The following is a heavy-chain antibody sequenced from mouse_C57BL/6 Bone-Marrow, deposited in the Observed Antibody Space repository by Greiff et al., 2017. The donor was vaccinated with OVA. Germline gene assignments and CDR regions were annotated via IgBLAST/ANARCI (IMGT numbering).Heavy chain of an antibody. J-gene: IGHJ3*01. CDR3: ASAVFAY. V-gene: IGHV1-50*01. Sequence: VQLQQPGAEVVKPGASVKLSCKASGYTFTSYWMQWVKQRPGQGLEWIGEIDPSDSYTNYNQKFKGKATLTVDTSSSTAYMQLSSLTSEDSAVYYCASAVFAYWGQGTLVTVSA. CDR2: IDPSDSYT. CDR1: GYTFTSYW.